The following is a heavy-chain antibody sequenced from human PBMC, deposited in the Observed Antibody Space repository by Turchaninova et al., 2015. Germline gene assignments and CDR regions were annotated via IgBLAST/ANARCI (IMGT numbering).Heavy chain of an antibody. CDR2: INHSGST. D-gene: IGHD4-17*01. CDR1: GGYFSGSV. J-gene: IGHJ6*02. V-gene: IGHV4-34*01. CDR3: ARTTIYYYYGMDV. Sequence: QVQLQPWGAGLLTPSETLSLTCAVYGGYFSGSVWRWNRQPPGKGRERSGEINHSGSTNYNPALKSRVTISVDTSKNQFSLKLSSVTAADTAVYYCARTTIYYYYGMDVGGQGTTVTVSS.